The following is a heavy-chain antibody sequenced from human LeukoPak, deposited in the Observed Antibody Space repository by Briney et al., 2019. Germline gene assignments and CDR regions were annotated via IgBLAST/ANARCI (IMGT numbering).Heavy chain of an antibody. J-gene: IGHJ2*01. Sequence: SETLSLTCTVSGGSISSYYWSRIRQPPGKGLEWIGYIYYSGSTNYNPSLKSRVTISVDTSKNQFSLKLSSVTAADTAVYYCARGRKVPYWYFDLWGRGTLVTVSS. CDR3: ARGRKVPYWYFDL. D-gene: IGHD1-14*01. V-gene: IGHV4-59*01. CDR1: GGSISSYY. CDR2: IYYSGST.